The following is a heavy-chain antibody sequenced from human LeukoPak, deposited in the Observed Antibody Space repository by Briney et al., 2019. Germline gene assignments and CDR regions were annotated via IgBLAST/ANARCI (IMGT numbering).Heavy chain of an antibody. CDR3: ARGGDSSGYYPDAFDI. D-gene: IGHD3-22*01. Sequence: SETLSLTCTVSGGSISSSSYYWGWIRQPPGKGLEWIGSIYYSGSTYYNPSLKSRVTISVDTSKNQFSLKLSSVTAADTAVYYCARGGDSSGYYPDAFDIWGQGTMVTVSS. V-gene: IGHV4-39*07. J-gene: IGHJ3*02. CDR2: IYYSGST. CDR1: GGSISSSSYY.